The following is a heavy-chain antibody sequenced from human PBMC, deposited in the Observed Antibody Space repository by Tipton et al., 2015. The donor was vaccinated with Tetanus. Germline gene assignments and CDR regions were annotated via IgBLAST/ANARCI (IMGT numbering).Heavy chain of an antibody. J-gene: IGHJ4*02. CDR3: ARDPWLDY. CDR1: GGSITKDY. CDR2: ISHSGSP. Sequence: TLSLTCNVSGGSITKDYWSWIRQSPGKTLEWIGYISHSGSPNYNPSLKSRATVSVDTSKNQLSLKLTSVTAAGTAVYYCARDPWLDYWGQGTLITVSS. V-gene: IGHV4-59*01.